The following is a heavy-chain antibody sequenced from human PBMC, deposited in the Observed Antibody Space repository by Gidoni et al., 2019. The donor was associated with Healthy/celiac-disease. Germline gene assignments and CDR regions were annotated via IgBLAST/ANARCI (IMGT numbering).Heavy chain of an antibody. V-gene: IGHV3-64*01. CDR2: ISSNGGST. D-gene: IGHD3-22*01. J-gene: IGHJ4*02. CDR1: GFTFRSYA. Sequence: EVQLVESGGGLVQPGGSLRLSCAASGFTFRSYAMHWVRQAPGKGLEYVSAISSNGGSTYYANSVKGRFTISRDNSKNTLYLQMGSLRAEDMAVYYCARENDSSSPWRFNYFDYWGQGTLVTVSS. CDR3: ARENDSSSPWRFNYFDY.